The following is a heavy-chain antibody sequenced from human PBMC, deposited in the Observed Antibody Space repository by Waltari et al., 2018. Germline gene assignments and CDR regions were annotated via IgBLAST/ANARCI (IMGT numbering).Heavy chain of an antibody. CDR2: ISISSSYR. CDR3: ARDLGRDSDY. CDR1: GFTFSSYS. D-gene: IGHD2-15*01. J-gene: IGHJ4*02. V-gene: IGHV3-21*01. Sequence: EVQLVESGGGLVKPGGSLRLSCAASGFTFSSYSMNWVRQAPGKGLELFLSISISSSYRYYADSVKGRFTISRDNAKNSLYLQMNSLRAEDTAVYYCARDLGRDSDYWGQGTLVTVSS.